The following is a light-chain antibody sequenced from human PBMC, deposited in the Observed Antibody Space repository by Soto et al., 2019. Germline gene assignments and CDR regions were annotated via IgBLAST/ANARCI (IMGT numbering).Light chain of an antibody. CDR1: SSDVGSYNL. CDR3: CSYAGSYV. V-gene: IGLV2-23*02. Sequence: QSALTQPASVSGSPGQSITISCTGTSSDVGSYNLVSWYQQHPGKAPKLMIYEVSKRPSGVSNRFSGSKSGNTASLTISGLQAEDEAGYYCCSYAGSYVFGTGTQLTVL. J-gene: IGLJ1*01. CDR2: EVS.